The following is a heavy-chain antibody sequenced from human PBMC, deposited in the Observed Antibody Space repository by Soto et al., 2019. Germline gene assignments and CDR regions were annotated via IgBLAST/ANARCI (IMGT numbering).Heavy chain of an antibody. V-gene: IGHV3-49*03. CDR1: EYTFGDYA. CDR2: IRTKAYRETT. J-gene: IGHJ6*03. CDR3: TRLRIGYYSYYMDV. Sequence: GGSLRLSCTASEYTFGDYAMGWFRQPPGKGLEWVGFIRTKAYRETTQYAASVKGRFTISRDDSKSIAYLQMNSLKTEDTAVYYCTRLRIGYYSYYMDVWGEGTTVTVSS.